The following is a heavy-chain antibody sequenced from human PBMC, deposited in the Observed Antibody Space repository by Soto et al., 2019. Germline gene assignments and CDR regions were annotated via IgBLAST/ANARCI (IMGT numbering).Heavy chain of an antibody. D-gene: IGHD6-6*01. V-gene: IGHV1-18*01. CDR3: ARDRGGEYSSSSSWFDP. CDR2: ISAYNGNT. CDR1: GYTFTSYG. J-gene: IGHJ5*02. Sequence: ASVKVSCKASGYTFTSYGISWVRQAPGQGLEWMGWISAYNGNTNYAQKLQGRVTMTTDTSTSTAYMELRSLRSDDTAVYYCARDRGGEYSSSSSWFDPWGQGTLVTVSS.